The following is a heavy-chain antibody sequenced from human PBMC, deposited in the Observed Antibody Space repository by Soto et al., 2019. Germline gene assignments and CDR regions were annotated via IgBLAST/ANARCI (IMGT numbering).Heavy chain of an antibody. CDR2: ITYDGING. V-gene: IGHV3-30*03. CDR1: GFTFSSYA. J-gene: IGHJ4*02. CDR3: ARAFSGSYPNFDY. D-gene: IGHD1-26*01. Sequence: PGGSLRLSCAASGFTFSSYAMHWVRQAPGKGLEWVAVITYDGINGYYADSVRGRFAISRDNSKSTLYLQMNSLRPEDTAVYYCARAFSGSYPNFDYWGQGTLVTVSS.